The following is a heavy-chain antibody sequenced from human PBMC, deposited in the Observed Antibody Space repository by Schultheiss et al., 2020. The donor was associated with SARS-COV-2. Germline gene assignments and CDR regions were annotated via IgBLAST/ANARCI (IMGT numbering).Heavy chain of an antibody. V-gene: IGHV3-30*03. D-gene: IGHD3-3*01. CDR1: GFTVSSNY. Sequence: GGSLRLSCAASGFTVSSNYMSWVRQAPGKGLEWVAVISYDGSNKYYADSVKGRFTISRDNSKNTLYLQMNSLRAEDTAVYYCARDIDDFWSHWFDPWGQGTLVTVSS. J-gene: IGHJ5*02. CDR2: ISYDGSNK. CDR3: ARDIDDFWSHWFDP.